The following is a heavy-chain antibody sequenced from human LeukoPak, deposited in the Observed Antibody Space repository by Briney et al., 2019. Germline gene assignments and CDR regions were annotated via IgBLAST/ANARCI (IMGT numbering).Heavy chain of an antibody. CDR1: GFTFSSYA. CDR2: ITASGTYT. D-gene: IGHD3-10*01. Sequence: VGSLRLSCAASGFTFSSYAMGWVRQAPGKGLEWGAAITASGTYTNYAHSLKGRFSISTDNSMNTLYLQMSRLRADDTAVYYCVKRRGAEKGPFEYWGHGALVSVSS. CDR3: VKRRGAEKGPFEY. V-gene: IGHV3-23*01. J-gene: IGHJ4*01.